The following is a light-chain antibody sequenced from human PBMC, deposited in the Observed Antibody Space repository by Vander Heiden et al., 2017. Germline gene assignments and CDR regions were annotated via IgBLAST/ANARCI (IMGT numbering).Light chain of an antibody. Sequence: DIQMTQYPSSLSASSGDRVTITCRASQSISSYLNWYQQKPGKAPKLLIYAASSLQSGVPSRFSGSGSGTDFTLTISSLQPEDFATYYCQQSYSTPYTFGQGTKLEIK. CDR2: AAS. CDR3: QQSYSTPYT. J-gene: IGKJ2*01. CDR1: QSISSY. V-gene: IGKV1-39*01.